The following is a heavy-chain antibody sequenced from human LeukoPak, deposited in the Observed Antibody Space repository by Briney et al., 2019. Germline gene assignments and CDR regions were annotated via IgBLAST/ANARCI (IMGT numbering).Heavy chain of an antibody. J-gene: IGHJ3*01. D-gene: IGHD3-9*01. Sequence: SETLSLTCTLSGGSISSSSYYWGWVRQPPGKGLEWIGEIYHSGVTTYSPSFKSRVTILVDKSKNQFSLNLTSVNVADTAVYYCARSVRYIDLFYSPVGFDLWGQGTVVTVAS. V-gene: IGHV4-39*07. CDR1: GGSISSSSYY. CDR2: IYHSGVT. CDR3: ARSVRYIDLFYSPVGFDL.